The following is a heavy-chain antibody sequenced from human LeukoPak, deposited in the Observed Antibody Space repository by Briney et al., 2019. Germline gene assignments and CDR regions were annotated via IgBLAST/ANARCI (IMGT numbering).Heavy chain of an antibody. D-gene: IGHD1-26*01. Sequence: AGSLTLSCAASGCTFSSIAMSWVRQAPDKGLEWVSTISGSGGGTYYADSVKGRFTISRDDSKNTPYLQMNSLRADDTAVYYCAKDLGRYRNNFFDYWGQGNLVTVSS. CDR2: ISGSGGGT. CDR3: AKDLGRYRNNFFDY. CDR1: GCTFSSIA. J-gene: IGHJ4*02. V-gene: IGHV3-23*01.